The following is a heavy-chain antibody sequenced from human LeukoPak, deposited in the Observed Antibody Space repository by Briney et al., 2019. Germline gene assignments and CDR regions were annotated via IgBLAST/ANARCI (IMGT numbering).Heavy chain of an antibody. CDR3: ARGPGNPTRNDY. V-gene: IGHV3-48*01. J-gene: IGHJ4*02. CDR1: GFTFSDYN. CDR2: ISSSGSTI. Sequence: GRSLRLSCAASGFTFSDYNMNWVRQAPGKGLEWVSYISSSGSTIYYADSVKGRFTISRDNAESSLYLQMNSLRVEDTGVYYCARGPGNPTRNDYWGQGTLVTVSS.